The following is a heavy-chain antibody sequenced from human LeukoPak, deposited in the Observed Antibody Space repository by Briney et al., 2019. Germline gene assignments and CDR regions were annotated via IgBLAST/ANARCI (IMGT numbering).Heavy chain of an antibody. CDR1: GGSISSYY. CDR2: IYYIGST. V-gene: IGHV4-59*01. CDR3: ASAYAYSSGWYGE. Sequence: SQTLSLTCTVSGGSISSYYWSWIRQPPGKGLEWIGYIYYIGSTNYNPSLKSRVTISVDTSKNQFSLKLSSVTAADTAVYYCASAYAYSSGWYGEWGQGTLVTVSS. J-gene: IGHJ4*02. D-gene: IGHD6-19*01.